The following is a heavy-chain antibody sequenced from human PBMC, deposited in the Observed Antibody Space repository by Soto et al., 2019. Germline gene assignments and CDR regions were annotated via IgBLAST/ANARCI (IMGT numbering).Heavy chain of an antibody. Sequence: QVQLVESGGGVVQPGRSLRLSCAASGFTFSSYAMHWVRQAPGKGLEWVAVISYDGSNKYYADSVKGRFTISRDNSKNTLYLQMNSLRAEDTAVYYWARGPHYDFWSGYYFIYYGMDVWGQGTTVTVSS. CDR1: GFTFSSYA. CDR3: ARGPHYDFWSGYYFIYYGMDV. J-gene: IGHJ6*02. CDR2: ISYDGSNK. D-gene: IGHD3-3*01. V-gene: IGHV3-30-3*01.